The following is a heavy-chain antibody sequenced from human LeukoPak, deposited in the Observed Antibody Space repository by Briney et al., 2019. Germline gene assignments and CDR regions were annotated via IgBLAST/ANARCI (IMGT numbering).Heavy chain of an antibody. V-gene: IGHV3-23*01. J-gene: IGHJ4*02. Sequence: PGGSLRLSCAASGFTFSSYAMSWVRQAPGKGLEWVAAIRGSGGSTYYADSVKGRFTISRDNSKNTLYLQMNSLRAEDTAVYYCAKDIWAVAGTALDYWGQGTLVTVSS. CDR1: GFTFSSYA. CDR2: IRGSGGST. D-gene: IGHD6-19*01. CDR3: AKDIWAVAGTALDY.